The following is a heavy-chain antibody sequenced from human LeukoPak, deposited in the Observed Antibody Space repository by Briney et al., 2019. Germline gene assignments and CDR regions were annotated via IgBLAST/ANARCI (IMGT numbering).Heavy chain of an antibody. CDR2: INPNSGGT. D-gene: IGHD6-19*01. Sequence: GASVKVSCEASGYTFTGSYLHWARQAPGQGLEWMGWINPNSGGTNYAQKFQGRVTMTRDTSISTAYMELSRLTSDDTAVYYCARQYSSGWCYDYWGQGTLVTVSS. J-gene: IGHJ4*02. CDR1: GYTFTGSY. CDR3: ARQYSSGWCYDY. V-gene: IGHV1-2*02.